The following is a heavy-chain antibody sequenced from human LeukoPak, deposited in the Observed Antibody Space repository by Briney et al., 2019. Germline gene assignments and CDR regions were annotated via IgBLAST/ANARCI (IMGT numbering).Heavy chain of an antibody. CDR1: GFTFSSYA. V-gene: IGHV3-23*01. D-gene: IGHD3-3*01. CDR3: ARGGGITIFGVVINEDNWFDP. J-gene: IGHJ5*02. Sequence: TGGSLRLSCAASGFTFSSYAMSWVRQAPGKGLEWVSAISGSGGSTYYADSVKGRFTISRDNAKNSLYLQMNSLRAEDTAVYYCARGGGITIFGVVINEDNWFDPWGQGTLVTVSS. CDR2: ISGSGGST.